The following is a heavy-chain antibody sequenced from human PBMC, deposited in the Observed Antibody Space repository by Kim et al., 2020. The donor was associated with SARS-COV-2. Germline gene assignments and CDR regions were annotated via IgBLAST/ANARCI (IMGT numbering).Heavy chain of an antibody. Sequence: QKFQGRVTITADESTSTAYMELSSLRSEDTAVYYCARSIAAAGTSAFDYWGQGTLVTVSS. D-gene: IGHD6-13*01. V-gene: IGHV1-69*01. CDR3: ARSIAAAGTSAFDY. J-gene: IGHJ4*02.